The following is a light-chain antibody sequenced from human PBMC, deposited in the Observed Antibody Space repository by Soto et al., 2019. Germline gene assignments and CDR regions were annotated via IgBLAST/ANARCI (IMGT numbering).Light chain of an antibody. CDR2: TND. CDR1: TSNIGGNY. Sequence: SVLTQPPSASETPGQRVTISCSGSTSNIGGNYVFWYQQIPGTAPTLLIYTNDQRPSGVPDRFSASKSATSASLAISGLRSEDEAHYFCATWDDGLGGVVFGGGTQLTVL. J-gene: IGLJ2*01. CDR3: ATWDDGLGGVV. V-gene: IGLV1-47*01.